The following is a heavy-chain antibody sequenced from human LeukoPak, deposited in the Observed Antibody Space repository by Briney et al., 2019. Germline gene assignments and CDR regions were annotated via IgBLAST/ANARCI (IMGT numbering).Heavy chain of an antibody. D-gene: IGHD2-2*01. J-gene: IGHJ6*01. Sequence: GGSLRLSCAASGFTFSNYAVHWVRQAPGQGLGGVAVIGFAGINKFYADSVTGRLTISRDNSKNTLYLQMNSLRGQDTAVYYFARDGKNAAMDYYGMDVWGQGSTVTVYS. V-gene: IGHV3-33*01. CDR2: IGFAGINK. CDR1: GFTFSNYA. CDR3: ARDGKNAAMDYYGMDV.